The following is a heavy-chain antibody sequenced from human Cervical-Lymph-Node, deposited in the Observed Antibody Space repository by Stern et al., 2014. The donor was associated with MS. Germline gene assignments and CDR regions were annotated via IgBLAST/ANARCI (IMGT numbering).Heavy chain of an antibody. CDR2: ITWNSVSV. CDR3: AKGSGGSGYYPVALDY. D-gene: IGHD3-3*01. V-gene: IGHV3-9*01. CDR1: GFTFDDYA. J-gene: IGHJ4*02. Sequence: VQLVESGGGLVQPGRSLRLSCAASGFTFDDYAMHWVRHAPGKGLAWVSGITWNSVSVGYADSVKRRFTISRDNAKNSLYLQMNSLRGDDTALYYCAKGSGGSGYYPVALDYWGQGTLVTVSS.